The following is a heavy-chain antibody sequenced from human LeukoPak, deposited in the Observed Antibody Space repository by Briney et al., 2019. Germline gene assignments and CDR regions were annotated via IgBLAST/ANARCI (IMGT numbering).Heavy chain of an antibody. J-gene: IGHJ4*02. CDR3: AEYYDSSGYYEDY. Sequence: ASVKVSCKASVYTFTNYGISWVRQAPGQGLEWVGWISAYNGNTNYAEKVQGRVTMTTDTSTSTAYMELRSLRSDDTAVYYFAEYYDSSGYYEDYWGQGTLVTVSS. V-gene: IGHV1-18*01. CDR1: VYTFTNYG. D-gene: IGHD3-22*01. CDR2: ISAYNGNT.